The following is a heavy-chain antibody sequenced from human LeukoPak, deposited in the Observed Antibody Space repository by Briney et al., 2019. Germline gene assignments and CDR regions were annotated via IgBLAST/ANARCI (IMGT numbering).Heavy chain of an antibody. D-gene: IGHD5-12*01. V-gene: IGHV4-4*07. CDR3: ARDRSGYDDAFDI. CDR2: IYTSGST. J-gene: IGHJ3*02. CDR1: GCTISRYY. Sequence: ETLSVTCTDSGCTISRYYWNWIRHPAGKGLEVIGHIYTSGSTKYNPSLKGRVTMAVDTSKNQFSLKLSSVTAADTAVYYCARDRSGYDDAFDIWGQGTMVTVSS.